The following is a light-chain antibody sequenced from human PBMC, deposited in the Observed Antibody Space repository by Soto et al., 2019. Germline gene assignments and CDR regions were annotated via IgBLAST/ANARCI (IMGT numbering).Light chain of an antibody. J-gene: IGKJ5*01. CDR2: DAS. Sequence: EIVLTQSPATLSLSPGERATLSCRASQSVSSYLAWYQQKPGQAPRLLIYDASNRATAIPARFSGSGYGTDFTLTFSSLEPEDFALSPCHHRSNWSKEITFGQGKRLEIK. CDR1: QSVSSY. CDR3: HHRSNWSKEIT. V-gene: IGKV3-11*01.